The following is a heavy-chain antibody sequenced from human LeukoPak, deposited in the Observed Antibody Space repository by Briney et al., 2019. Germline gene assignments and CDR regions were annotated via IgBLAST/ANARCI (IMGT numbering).Heavy chain of an antibody. V-gene: IGHV1-46*01. CDR2: INPSGGST. D-gene: IGHD4-23*01. CDR1: GYTFTSCY. J-gene: IGHJ5*02. CDR3: ARDNSVEDTAWWFDP. Sequence: ASVKVSCKASGYTFTSCYMHWVRQAPGQGLEWMGIINPSGGSTSYAQKFQGRVTMTRDMSTSTDYMELSSLRSEDTAVYYCARDNSVEDTAWWFDPWGPGTLVTVSS.